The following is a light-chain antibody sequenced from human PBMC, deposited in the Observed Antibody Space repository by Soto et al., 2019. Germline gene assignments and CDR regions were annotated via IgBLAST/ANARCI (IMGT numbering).Light chain of an antibody. J-gene: IGLJ1*01. CDR1: TSNIGSNY. V-gene: IGLV1-47*01. Sequence: HSVLTQPPSSSGAPGQWVTISCYGSTSNIGSNYVYWYQQLPGTAPKLLIYRNNQRPSGVPDRFSGSKSGTSASLAISGLRSDDEADYFCATWDDSLNGFYVFGTGTKVTVL. CDR2: RNN. CDR3: ATWDDSLNGFYV.